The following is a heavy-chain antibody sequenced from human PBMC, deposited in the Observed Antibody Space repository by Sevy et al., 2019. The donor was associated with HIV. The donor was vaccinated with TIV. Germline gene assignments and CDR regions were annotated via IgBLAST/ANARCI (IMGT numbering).Heavy chain of an antibody. Sequence: SETLSLTCTVSGGSISSSSYYWGWIRQPPGKGLEWIGSIYYSGSTYYNPSLKSRVTISVVTSKNQFSLKLSSVTAADTAVYYCARQGSWYDSYAFDIWGQGTMVTVSS. CDR1: GGSISSSSYY. CDR2: IYYSGST. J-gene: IGHJ3*02. CDR3: ARQGSWYDSYAFDI. D-gene: IGHD6-13*01. V-gene: IGHV4-39*01.